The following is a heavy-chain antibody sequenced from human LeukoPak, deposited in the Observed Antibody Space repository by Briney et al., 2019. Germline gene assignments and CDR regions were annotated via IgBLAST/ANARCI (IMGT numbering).Heavy chain of an antibody. CDR2: INHSGST. CDR3: ARGELEYYYDSSGYYYFDY. V-gene: IGHV4-34*01. J-gene: IGHJ4*02. CDR1: GGSFSGYY. D-gene: IGHD3-22*01. Sequence: SETLSLTCAVYGGSFSGYYWSWIRQPPGKGLEWIGEINHSGSTNYNPSLKSRVTISVDTSKNQFSLKLSSVTAADTAVYYCARGELEYYYDSSGYYYFDYWGQGTLVTVSS.